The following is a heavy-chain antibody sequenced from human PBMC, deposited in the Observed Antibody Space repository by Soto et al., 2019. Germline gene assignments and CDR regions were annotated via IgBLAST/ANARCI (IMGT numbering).Heavy chain of an antibody. CDR2: IIPIFGTA. CDR1: GGTFSSYA. D-gene: IGHD6-19*01. CDR3: ARAARLAVAGTGHYWFDP. V-gene: IGHV1-69*13. J-gene: IGHJ5*02. Sequence: SVKVSCKASGGTFSSYAISWVRQAPGQGLEGTGGIIPIFGTANYAQKFQGRVTITADESTSTAYMELSSLRSEDTAVYYCARAARLAVAGTGHYWFDPWGQGTLVTVSS.